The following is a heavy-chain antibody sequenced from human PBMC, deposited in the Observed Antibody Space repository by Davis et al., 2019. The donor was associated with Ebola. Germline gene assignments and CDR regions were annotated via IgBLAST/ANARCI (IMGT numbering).Heavy chain of an antibody. CDR1: GYTFTSYD. D-gene: IGHD6-13*01. V-gene: IGHV1-8*01. J-gene: IGHJ6*02. CDR2: MNPNSGNT. CDR3: AEGHKSSWSPYYYYYYGMDV. Sequence: AASVKVSCKASGYTFTSYDINWVRQATGQGLEWMGWMNPNSGNTGYAQKFQGRVTMTRNTSISTAYMELSSLRSEDTAVYYCAEGHKSSWSPYYYYYYGMDVWGQGTTVTVSS.